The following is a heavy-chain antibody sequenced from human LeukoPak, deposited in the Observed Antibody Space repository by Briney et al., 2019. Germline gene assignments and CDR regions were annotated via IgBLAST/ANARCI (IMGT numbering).Heavy chain of an antibody. Sequence: GGSLRLSCVVSGLTFSNYCMTWVRQAPGTGLVWVSRIHPDGSITTYADSVKGRFTISRDNAKNTLYLQMNSLRAEDTAVYYCAPQQTYSPYNWFDPWGQGTLVTVSS. J-gene: IGHJ5*02. CDR2: IHPDGSIT. CDR3: APQQTYSPYNWFDP. V-gene: IGHV3-74*03. D-gene: IGHD5-12*01. CDR1: GLTFSNYC.